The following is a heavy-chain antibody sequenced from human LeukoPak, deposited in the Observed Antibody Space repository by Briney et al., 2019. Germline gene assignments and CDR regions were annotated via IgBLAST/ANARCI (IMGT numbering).Heavy chain of an antibody. D-gene: IGHD3-22*01. Sequence: SETLSLTCTVSGGSISSYYWSWIRQPAGKGLEWIGRIYISGSTNYNPSLKSRVTMSVDTSKNQFSLKLSSVTAADTAVYYCARGITMIVVADYYYYYMDVWGKGTTVTVSS. CDR3: ARGITMIVVADYYYYYMDV. CDR1: GGSISSYY. V-gene: IGHV4-4*07. J-gene: IGHJ6*03. CDR2: IYISGST.